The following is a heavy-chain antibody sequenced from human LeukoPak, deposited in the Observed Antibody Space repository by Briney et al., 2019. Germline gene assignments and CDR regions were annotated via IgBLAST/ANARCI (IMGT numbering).Heavy chain of an antibody. Sequence: GGSLRLSCAGSGFTFSDYWMSWVRQAPGKGLEWVSHISSSGSTITYADSVKGRFTVSRVNTKNSLYLQMNSLRADDTAVYYCARTKRQLPWAWGQGTLVTVSS. CDR1: GFTFSDYW. CDR2: ISSSGSTI. J-gene: IGHJ1*01. D-gene: IGHD6-13*01. CDR3: ARTKRQLPWA. V-gene: IGHV3-11*04.